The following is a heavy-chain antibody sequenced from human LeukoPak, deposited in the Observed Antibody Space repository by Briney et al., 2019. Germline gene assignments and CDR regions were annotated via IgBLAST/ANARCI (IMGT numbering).Heavy chain of an antibody. CDR2: ISGDGGST. D-gene: IGHD6-13*01. V-gene: IGHV3-43*02. Sequence: GGSLRLSCAASGFTFDNYAMHWVRQAPGKGLEWVSLISGDGGSTYYADSVKGRFTISRDNSKNSLYLQMNSLRTEDTALYYCAKGKALPGIAAAGTGPFDYWGQGTLVTVSS. CDR1: GFTFDNYA. CDR3: AKGKALPGIAAAGTGPFDY. J-gene: IGHJ4*02.